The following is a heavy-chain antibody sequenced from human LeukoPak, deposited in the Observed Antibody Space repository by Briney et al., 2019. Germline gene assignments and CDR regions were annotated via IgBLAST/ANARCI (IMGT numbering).Heavy chain of an antibody. CDR3: ARDRAPEQLPPGLGEFAYYYYGMDV. V-gene: IGHV4-34*09. CDR2: INHSGST. J-gene: IGHJ6*02. CDR1: GGSFSGYY. Sequence: SETPSLTCAVYGGSFSGYYWSWIRQPPGKGLEWIGEINHSGSTNYNPPLKSRVTISVDTSKNQFSLKLSSVTAADTAVYYCARDRAPEQLPPGLGEFAYYYYGMDVWGQGTTVTVSS. D-gene: IGHD3-10*01.